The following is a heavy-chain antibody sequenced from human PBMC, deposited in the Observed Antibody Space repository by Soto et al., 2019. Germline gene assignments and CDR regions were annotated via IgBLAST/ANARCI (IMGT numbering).Heavy chain of an antibody. V-gene: IGHV3-53*01. Sequence: EVQLVESGGGLIQPGGSLRLSCAASGFTVSSNYMSWVRQAPGKGLEWVSVIYSGDTTYYADSVKGRFTISRDHSKNTLYLQMHSLRAADTAVYYCARDLRTLYGMDGWGQGTTVTVSS. CDR2: IYSGDTT. J-gene: IGHJ6*02. CDR1: GFTVSSNY. CDR3: ARDLRTLYGMDG.